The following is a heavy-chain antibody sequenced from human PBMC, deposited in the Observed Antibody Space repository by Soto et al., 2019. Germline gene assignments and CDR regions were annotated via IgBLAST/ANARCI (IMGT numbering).Heavy chain of an antibody. V-gene: IGHV1-2*02. CDR3: AGDQSPSSGWPGMDV. D-gene: IGHD6-19*01. J-gene: IGHJ6*02. CDR2: INPNSGGT. Sequence: ASVKVSCKASGYTFTGYHLYWVRQAPGQGLEWMGWINPNSGGTNYAQKFQGRVTMTRDTSISTAYMELNRLRSDDTAVYYCAGDQSPSSGWPGMDVWGQGTTVTVSS. CDR1: GYTFTGYH.